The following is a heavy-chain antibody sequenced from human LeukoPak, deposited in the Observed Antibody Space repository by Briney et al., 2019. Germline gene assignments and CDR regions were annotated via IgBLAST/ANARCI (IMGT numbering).Heavy chain of an antibody. Sequence: PGGSLRLSCAASGFTFSSYAMSWVRQAPGKGLEWVSAISGSGGSTYYADSVKGRFTISRDNSKNTLYLQMNSLRAEDTAVYYCAKEPPLPLYLTPNYYFGYWGQGTLVTVSS. CDR3: AKEPPLPLYLTPNYYFGY. V-gene: IGHV3-23*01. CDR1: GFTFSSYA. J-gene: IGHJ4*02. CDR2: ISGSGGST. D-gene: IGHD3-9*01.